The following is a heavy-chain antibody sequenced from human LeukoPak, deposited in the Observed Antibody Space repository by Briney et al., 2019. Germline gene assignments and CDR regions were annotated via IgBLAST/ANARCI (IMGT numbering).Heavy chain of an antibody. D-gene: IGHD3-22*01. CDR1: GGSISSGGYY. Sequence: SSETLSLTCTVSGGSISSGGYYWSWIRQPPGKGLEWIGYIYHSGSTYYNPSLKSRVTISVDRSKNQFSLKLSSVTAADTAVYYCASTSDGTYYYDSSGYFDYWGQGTLVTVSS. V-gene: IGHV4-30-2*01. CDR3: ASTSDGTYYYDSSGYFDY. CDR2: IYHSGST. J-gene: IGHJ4*02.